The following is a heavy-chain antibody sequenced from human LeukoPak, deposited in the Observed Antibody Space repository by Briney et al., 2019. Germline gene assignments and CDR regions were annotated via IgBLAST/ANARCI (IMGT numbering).Heavy chain of an antibody. CDR3: AKARTLTTLLGS. CDR1: GFTFSSYA. J-gene: IGHJ5*02. CDR2: ISGSGGST. V-gene: IGHV3-23*01. D-gene: IGHD4-17*01. Sequence: GGSLRLSCAASGFTFSSYAMSWVRQAPGKGLEWVSAISGSGGSTYYADSVKGRFTISRDNSKSTLFLQMNSLRAEDTAIYYCAKARTLTTLLGSWGQGTLVTVSS.